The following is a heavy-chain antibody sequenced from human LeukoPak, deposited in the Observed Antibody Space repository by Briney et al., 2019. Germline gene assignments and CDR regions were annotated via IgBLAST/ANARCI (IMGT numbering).Heavy chain of an antibody. J-gene: IGHJ4*02. D-gene: IGHD5-24*01. CDR3: ARDLLTGWPHGY. CDR1: GYTFTIYY. Sequence: GASVTVSCKASGYTFTIYYMHWVRQAPGQGLEWMGIINPSGGSTSYAQKFQGRVTMTRDTSTSTVYMELSSLRSEDTAVYYCARDLLTGWPHGYWGQGTLVTVSS. CDR2: INPSGGST. V-gene: IGHV1-46*01.